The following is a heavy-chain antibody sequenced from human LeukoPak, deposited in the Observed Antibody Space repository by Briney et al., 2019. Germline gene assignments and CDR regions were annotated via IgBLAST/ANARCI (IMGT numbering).Heavy chain of an antibody. CDR2: ISGSGGST. V-gene: IGHV3-23*01. CDR3: AKAPAVGYYRSGSYYFAY. CDR1: GLTFSSYA. D-gene: IGHD3-10*01. Sequence: GGSLRLSCAASGLTFSSYAMNWVRQAPGKGLEWVSAISGSGGSTYYADSVKGRFTISRDNSKNTLYLQMNRLRAEDTAVCYCAKAPAVGYYRSGSYYFAYCGQRTLATASS. J-gene: IGHJ4*02.